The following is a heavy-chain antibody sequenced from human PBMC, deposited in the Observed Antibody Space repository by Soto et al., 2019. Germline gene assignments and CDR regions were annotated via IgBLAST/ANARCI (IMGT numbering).Heavy chain of an antibody. Sequence: QVQLVQSGDEVKKPGASLKVSCKTSGYTFAAEYIHWIRQAHGQGLEWMGWINPTSGGTVYAQNFQDRVTMTRDTSISTAYMELRRLNSDDTAVYYCARDPDYGDYWGYFFDSWGQGTPVTVSS. D-gene: IGHD4-17*01. V-gene: IGHV1-2*02. CDR1: GYTFAAEY. J-gene: IGHJ4*02. CDR2: INPTSGGT. CDR3: ARDPDYGDYWGYFFDS.